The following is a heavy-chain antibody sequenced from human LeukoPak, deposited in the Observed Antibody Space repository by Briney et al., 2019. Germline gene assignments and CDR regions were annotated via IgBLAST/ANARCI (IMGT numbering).Heavy chain of an antibody. V-gene: IGHV3-66*01. CDR2: IYSGGST. CDR3: ARDPGIAAAGTFDY. Sequence: GGSLRLSCAASGFTVSSNYMSWVRQAPGKGLEGVSVIYSGGSTYYADSVKGRFTISRDNSKNTLYPQMNSLRADDTAVYYCARDPGIAAAGTFDYWGQGTLVTVSS. D-gene: IGHD6-13*01. CDR1: GFTVSSNY. J-gene: IGHJ4*02.